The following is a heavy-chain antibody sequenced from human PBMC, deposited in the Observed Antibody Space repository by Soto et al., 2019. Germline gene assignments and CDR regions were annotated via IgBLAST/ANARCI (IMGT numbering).Heavy chain of an antibody. CDR3: RVTGVSEVDY. Sequence: QVQLVQSGAEVKKPGASVKVSCRTSGYTFSGFYIHWVRQAPGQGLESMGWIYPDSGGTDYAQKFEGRVTMTRDTAISTAYMELSRLRSDDTAVYYCRVTGVSEVDYWGQGTLVTVSS. CDR1: GYTFSGFY. V-gene: IGHV1-2*02. J-gene: IGHJ4*02. CDR2: IYPDSGGT. D-gene: IGHD2-8*01.